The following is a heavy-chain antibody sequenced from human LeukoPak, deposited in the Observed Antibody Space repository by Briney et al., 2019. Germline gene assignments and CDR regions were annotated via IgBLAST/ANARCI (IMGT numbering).Heavy chain of an antibody. CDR3: AKVPSYYGSGSYLDY. CDR2: ISGSDGST. Sequence: GALRLSCAASGFTFSSYAMSWVRQAPGKGLEWVSGISGSDGSTYYADSVKGRFTISRDNSKNTLYLQMNSLRAEDTAVYYCAKVPSYYGSGSYLDYWGQGTLVTVSS. CDR1: GFTFSSYA. J-gene: IGHJ4*02. D-gene: IGHD3-10*01. V-gene: IGHV3-23*01.